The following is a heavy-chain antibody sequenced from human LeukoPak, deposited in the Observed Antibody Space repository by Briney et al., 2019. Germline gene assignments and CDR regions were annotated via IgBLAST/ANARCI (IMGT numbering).Heavy chain of an antibody. V-gene: IGHV3-21*01. Sequence: GGSLRLSCEASGFTFSNYYMNWVRQAPGKGLEWLSSISGSNTYISHADSVKGRFTIARDNVKNSLYLQMNSLRAEDTAIYYCARGRRGGYCSSTSCYSDYYYYYYMDVWGKGTTVTISS. CDR3: ARGRRGGYCSSTSCYSDYYYYYYMDV. D-gene: IGHD2-2*02. CDR2: ISGSNTYI. J-gene: IGHJ6*03. CDR1: GFTFSNYY.